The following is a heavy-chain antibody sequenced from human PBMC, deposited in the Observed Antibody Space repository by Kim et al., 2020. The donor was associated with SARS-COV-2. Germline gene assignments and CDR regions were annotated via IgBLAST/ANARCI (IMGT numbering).Heavy chain of an antibody. CDR1: GGTFSSYA. CDR2: IIPIFGTA. Sequence: SVKVSCKASGGTFSSYAISWVRQAPGQGLEWMGGIIPIFGTANYAQKFQGRVTITADESTSTAYMELSSLRSEDTAVYYCAREGYGDTLSYMDVWGQGTTVTVSS. CDR3: AREGYGDTLSYMDV. V-gene: IGHV1-69*13. J-gene: IGHJ6*03. D-gene: IGHD4-17*01.